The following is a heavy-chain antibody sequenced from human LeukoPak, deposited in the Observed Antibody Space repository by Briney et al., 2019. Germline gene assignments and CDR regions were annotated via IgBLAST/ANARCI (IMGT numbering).Heavy chain of an antibody. D-gene: IGHD3-22*01. Sequence: SETLSLTCTVSGGSISSYYWSWIRQPPGKGLEWIGYIYSRGSTNYNPSLKSRVTISIDTSKNQFSLKLTSVTAADTAVYYCARGRYYDSSGYYLDYWGQGTLVTVSS. J-gene: IGHJ4*02. CDR3: ARGRYYDSSGYYLDY. V-gene: IGHV4-59*01. CDR1: GGSISSYY. CDR2: IYSRGST.